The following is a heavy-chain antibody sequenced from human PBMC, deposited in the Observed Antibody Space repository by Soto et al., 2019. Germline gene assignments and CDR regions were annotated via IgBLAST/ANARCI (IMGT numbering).Heavy chain of an antibody. CDR1: RGTFSSYA. CDR3: ARVGSSAPWFDP. J-gene: IGHJ5*02. D-gene: IGHD6-6*01. CDR2: IIPIFGTA. V-gene: IGHV1-69*06. Sequence: SVKVSCKASRGTFSSYAISWVRQAPGQGLEWMGGIIPIFGTANYAQKFQGRVTITADKSTSTAYMELSSLRSEDTAVYYCARVGSSAPWFDPWGQGTLVTVSS.